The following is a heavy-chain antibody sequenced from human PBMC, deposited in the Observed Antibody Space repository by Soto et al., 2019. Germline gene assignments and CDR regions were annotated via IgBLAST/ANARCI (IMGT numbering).Heavy chain of an antibody. CDR2: IXXSXGXX. Sequence: GGSLRLSCAASGFTFSSYAISWVRQAPGKGLXWVXAIXXSXGXXXYXXSVKGRFTISRDNSKNTLYLQMNSLRAEDTAVYYCAKEGIAARPSDYWGQGTLVTVSS. D-gene: IGHD6-6*01. CDR3: AKEGIAARPSDY. V-gene: IGHV3-23*01. CDR1: GFTFSSYA. J-gene: IGHJ4*02.